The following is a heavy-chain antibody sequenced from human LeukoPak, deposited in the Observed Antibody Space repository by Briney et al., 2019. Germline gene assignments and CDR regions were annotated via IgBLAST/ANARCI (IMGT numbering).Heavy chain of an antibody. CDR2: IYSGGST. J-gene: IGHJ4*02. CDR1: GFTVSSNY. V-gene: IGHV3-53*01. D-gene: IGHD5-24*01. CDR3: ASWGRDGYNYDY. Sequence: GGSLRLSCAASGFTVSSNYMSWVRQAPGKGLEWVSVIYSGGSTYYADSVKGRFTISRDNSKNTLYLQMNSLRAEDTAVYHCASWGRDGYNYDYWGQGTLVTVSS.